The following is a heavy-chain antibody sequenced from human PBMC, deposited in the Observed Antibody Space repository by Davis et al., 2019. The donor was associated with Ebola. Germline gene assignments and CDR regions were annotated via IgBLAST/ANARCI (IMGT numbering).Heavy chain of an antibody. Sequence: ASVKVSCKASGYTFTSYYMHWVRQAPGQGLEWMGIINPSGGSTSYAQKFQGRVTMTRDTSTSTVYMELSSLRSEDTAVYYCARPRYRYYDWEAFDIWGQGTMVTVSS. V-gene: IGHV1-46*01. J-gene: IGHJ3*02. CDR1: GYTFTSYY. CDR3: ARPRYRYYDWEAFDI. CDR2: INPSGGST. D-gene: IGHD2/OR15-2a*01.